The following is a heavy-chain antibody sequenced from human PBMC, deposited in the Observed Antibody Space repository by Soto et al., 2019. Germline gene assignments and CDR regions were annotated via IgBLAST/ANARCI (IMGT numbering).Heavy chain of an antibody. CDR3: ARVKVPAAILGAFDL. D-gene: IGHD2-2*02. CDR1: GYTFSTYG. CDR2: INPFKGDT. Sequence: GASVKVSCKASGYTFSTYGITWLRQSAGQGLDWMGWINPFKGDTNSAARFQDRVTMTTDTSTRTAYMELRSLRSDDTAVYYCARVKVPAAILGAFDLWGQGTLVTVSS. J-gene: IGHJ3*01. V-gene: IGHV1-18*01.